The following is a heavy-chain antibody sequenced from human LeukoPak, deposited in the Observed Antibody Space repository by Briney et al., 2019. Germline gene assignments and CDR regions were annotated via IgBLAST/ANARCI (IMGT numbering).Heavy chain of an antibody. D-gene: IGHD3/OR15-3a*01. J-gene: IGHJ4*02. Sequence: GGSLRLSCAASGFTFSSSAMSWVRQAPGKGLEWVANIKLDGSEKNYVDSVKGRFTISRDNTKNSLYLQMNSLRAEDTAVFYCARDQYDTWSRRGNFDSWGQGTLVIVSS. CDR1: GFTFSSSA. CDR2: IKLDGSEK. CDR3: ARDQYDTWSRRGNFDS. V-gene: IGHV3-7*03.